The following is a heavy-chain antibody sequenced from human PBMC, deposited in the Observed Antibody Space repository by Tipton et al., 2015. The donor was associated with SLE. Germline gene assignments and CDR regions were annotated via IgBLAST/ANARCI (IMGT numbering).Heavy chain of an antibody. CDR3: ARGYSSGWYRNAFDI. CDR2: IYHSGST. Sequence: LRLSCAVSGGSISSGGYSWSWIRQPPGKGLEWIGYIYHSGSTYYNPSLKSRVTISVDRSKNQFSLKLSSVTAADTAVYYCARGYSSGWYRNAFDIWGQGTMVTVSS. J-gene: IGHJ3*02. D-gene: IGHD6-19*01. CDR1: GGSISSGGYS. V-gene: IGHV4-30-2*01.